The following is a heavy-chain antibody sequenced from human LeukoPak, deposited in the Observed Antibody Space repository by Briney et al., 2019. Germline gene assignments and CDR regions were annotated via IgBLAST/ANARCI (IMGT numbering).Heavy chain of an antibody. D-gene: IGHD5-24*01. CDR3: AKGGDGYNYYFDY. J-gene: IGHJ4*02. Sequence: PGGSLRLSCAASGFTFSSYWMNWARQAPGKGLEWVSGISGSGGSIRYADSVKGRFIISRDNSKNTLYLQMNSLRAEDTAVYYCAKGGDGYNYYFDYWGQETLVTVSS. CDR1: GFTFSSYW. V-gene: IGHV3-23*01. CDR2: ISGSGGSI.